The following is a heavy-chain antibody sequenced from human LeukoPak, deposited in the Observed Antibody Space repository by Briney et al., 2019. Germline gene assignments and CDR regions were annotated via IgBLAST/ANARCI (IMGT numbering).Heavy chain of an antibody. V-gene: IGHV1-8*01. Sequence: ASVKVSCKASGYTFTSFDINWVRQAPGQGLEWMGWMNPNNDYTGYAQKFQGRVTLTRNTSINTAYMEVSSLRSEGTAVYYRALHYGQGVYGVDVWGQGTTVTVSS. CDR3: ALHYGQGVYGVDV. J-gene: IGHJ6*02. D-gene: IGHD3-10*01. CDR2: MNPNNDYT. CDR1: GYTFTSFD.